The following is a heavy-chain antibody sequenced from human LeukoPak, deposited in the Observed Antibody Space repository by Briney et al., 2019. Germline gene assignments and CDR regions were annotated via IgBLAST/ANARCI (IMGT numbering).Heavy chain of an antibody. J-gene: IGHJ3*02. CDR3: ARAQTLFWEFDGFDI. CDR2: MSSTNNI. CDR1: GFTFSSHS. D-gene: IGHD3-3*01. Sequence: GGSLRLSCAASGFTFSSHSINWVRQAPGKGLEWIATMSSTNNIYYADSVKGRFTISRDNAEKSVYLQMNSLRDEDTAVYSCARAQTLFWEFDGFDIWGRGTKVTVSS. V-gene: IGHV3-69-1*01.